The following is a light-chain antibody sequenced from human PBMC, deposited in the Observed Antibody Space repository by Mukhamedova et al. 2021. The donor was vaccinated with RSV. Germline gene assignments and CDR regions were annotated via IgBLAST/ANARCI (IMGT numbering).Light chain of an antibody. CDR2: GAS. CDR3: QHYGSSLGT. CDR1: SVSSSS. J-gene: IGKJ5*01. V-gene: IGKV3-20*01. Sequence: SVSSSSLAWYQQKPGQAPRLLIYGASRRATGIPDRFTGSGSGTDFTLTVSKLEPEDFAVYYCQHYGSSLGTFGQGTLL.